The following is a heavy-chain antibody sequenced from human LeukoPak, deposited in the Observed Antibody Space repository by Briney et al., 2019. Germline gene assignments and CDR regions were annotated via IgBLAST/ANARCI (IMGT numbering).Heavy chain of an antibody. CDR1: GGSISIYY. V-gene: IGHV4-59*08. CDR3: ARLLAPVGATRDLDY. Sequence: SETLSLTCTVSGGSISIYYWSWIRQPPGKGLEWIGYIYYSGSTNYNPSLKSRVTISVDTSKNQFSLKLSSVTAADTAVYYCARLLAPVGATRDLDYWGQGTLVTVSS. D-gene: IGHD1-26*01. J-gene: IGHJ4*02. CDR2: IYYSGST.